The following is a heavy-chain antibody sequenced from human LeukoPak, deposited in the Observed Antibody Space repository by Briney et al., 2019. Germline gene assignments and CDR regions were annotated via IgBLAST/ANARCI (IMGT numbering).Heavy chain of an antibody. CDR3: ARDLQWLVEGYYGMDV. J-gene: IGHJ6*02. D-gene: IGHD6-19*01. V-gene: IGHV3-21*01. Sequence: GGSLRLSCAASGFTFSSYSMNWVRQAPGKGLEWVSSISSSSSYIYYADSVKGRFTISRDNAKNSLYPQMNSLRAEDTAVYYCARDLQWLVEGYYGMDVWGQGTTVTVSS. CDR2: ISSSSSYI. CDR1: GFTFSSYS.